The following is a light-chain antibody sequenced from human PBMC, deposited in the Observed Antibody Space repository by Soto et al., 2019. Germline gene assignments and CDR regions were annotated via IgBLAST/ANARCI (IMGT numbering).Light chain of an antibody. J-gene: IGKJ4*01. Sequence: IVLTQSPAILALSPGDRATLSCRASQSVSSNLAWYQQKPGQAPRLLIYGASTRATGIPARFSGSGSGTEFTLTVSSLQSEDFAVYYCQQYNDWLTFGGGTKVDIK. CDR1: QSVSSN. CDR3: QQYNDWLT. CDR2: GAS. V-gene: IGKV3-15*01.